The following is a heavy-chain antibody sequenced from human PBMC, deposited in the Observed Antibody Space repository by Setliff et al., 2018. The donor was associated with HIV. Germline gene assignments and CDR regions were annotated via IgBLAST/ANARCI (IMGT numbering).Heavy chain of an antibody. CDR3: ARVRLRVPPSIFDY. J-gene: IGHJ4*02. CDR1: GGSASNSRYY. Sequence: PSETLSLTCTVSGGSASNSRYYWAWIRQSPAKGLEWIGEIYHSGIVNYNPSLLSRVTISTDTSKNQFSLRLNSVTVADTAVYYCARVRLRVPPSIFDYWGMGSLVTVSS. CDR2: IYHSGIV. D-gene: IGHD2-2*01. V-gene: IGHV4-39*07.